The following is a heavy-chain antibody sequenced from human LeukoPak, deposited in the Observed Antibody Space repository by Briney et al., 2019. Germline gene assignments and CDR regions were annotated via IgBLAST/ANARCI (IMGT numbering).Heavy chain of an antibody. J-gene: IGHJ3*02. CDR2: ISGSGGST. D-gene: IGHD2-2*01. CDR3: AKGSSTSWMPRPHAFDI. V-gene: IGHV3-23*01. CDR1: GFTFSSYA. Sequence: GGSLRLSCAASGFTFSSYAMSWVRQAPGKGLEWVSAISGSGGSTYYADSVKGRFTISRDNSKNTLYLQMNSLRAEDTAVYYCAKGSSTSWMPRPHAFDIWGQGTMVTVSS.